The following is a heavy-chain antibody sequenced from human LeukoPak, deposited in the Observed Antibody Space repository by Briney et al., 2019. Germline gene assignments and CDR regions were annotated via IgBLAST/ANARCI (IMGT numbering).Heavy chain of an antibody. V-gene: IGHV1-69*13. J-gene: IGHJ5*02. CDR1: GGTFSSYA. CDR2: IIPIFGTA. Sequence: AASVKVSCKASGGTFSSYAISWVRQAPGQGLEWMGGIIPIFGTANYAQKFQGRVTITADESTSTAYMELSSLRSGDTAVYYCARDTLLYGDAGPWGQGTLVTVSS. CDR3: ARDTLLYGDAGP. D-gene: IGHD4-17*01.